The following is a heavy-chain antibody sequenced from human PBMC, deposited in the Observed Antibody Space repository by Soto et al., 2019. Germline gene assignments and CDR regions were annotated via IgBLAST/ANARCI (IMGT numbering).Heavy chain of an antibody. V-gene: IGHV1-2*04. J-gene: IGHJ6*01. CDR2: INPKSGGT. CDR3: ARGDSTDCSNGVCSFFYNHDMDV. Sequence: QVQLVQSGAEVKKPGASVKVSCKASGYSFTDYHIHWVRQAPGQGFEWLGRINPKSGGTSTAQKFQGWVTMTTDTSISTASMELTRLTSDDTAIYYCARGDSTDCSNGVCSFFYNHDMDVW. CDR1: GYSFTDYH. D-gene: IGHD2-8*01.